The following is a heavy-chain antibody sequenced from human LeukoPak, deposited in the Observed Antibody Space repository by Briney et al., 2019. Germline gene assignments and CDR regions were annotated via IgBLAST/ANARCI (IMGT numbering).Heavy chain of an antibody. CDR2: INAGNGNT. D-gene: IGHD5-18*01. J-gene: IGHJ4*02. CDR3: ARVRGYSYGYNY. CDR1: GYTFTIYA. V-gene: IGHV1-3*01. Sequence: ASVKVSCKASGYTFTIYAMHWVRQAPGQRLEWMGWINAGNGNTKYSQKFQGRVTITRDTSASTAYMELSSLGSEDTAVYYCARVRGYSYGYNYWGQGTLVTVSS.